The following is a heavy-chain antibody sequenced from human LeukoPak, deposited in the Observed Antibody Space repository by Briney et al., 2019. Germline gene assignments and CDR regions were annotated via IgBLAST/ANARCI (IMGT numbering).Heavy chain of an antibody. CDR2: ITRSNYI. V-gene: IGHV3-21*06. J-gene: IGHJ4*02. CDR3: RDAFDY. CDR1: GFTFSSYS. Sequence: GGSLRLSCAASGFTFSSYSMNWVRQAPGKGLEWVSSITRSNYIYYADSVKGRFTISRDNAKNSLYLQMNSLRAEDTAVYYCRDAFDYWGQGTLVTVSS.